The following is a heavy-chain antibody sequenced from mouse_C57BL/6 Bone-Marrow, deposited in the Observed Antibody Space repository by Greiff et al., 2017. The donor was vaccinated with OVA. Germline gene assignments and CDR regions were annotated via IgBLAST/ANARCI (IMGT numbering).Heavy chain of an antibody. D-gene: IGHD2-1*01. Sequence: QVQLKESGAELVRPGASVTLSCKASGYTFTDYEMHWVKQTPVHGLEWIGAIDPETGGTAYNQKFKGKAILTADKSSSTAYMELRSLTSEDSAVYYCTRYKGNYGYFDVWGTGTTVTVSS. J-gene: IGHJ1*03. CDR3: TRYKGNYGYFDV. CDR2: IDPETGGT. V-gene: IGHV1-15*01. CDR1: GYTFTDYE.